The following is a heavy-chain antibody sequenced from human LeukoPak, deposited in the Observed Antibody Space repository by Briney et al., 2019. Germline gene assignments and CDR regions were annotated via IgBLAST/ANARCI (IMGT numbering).Heavy chain of an antibody. D-gene: IGHD5-18*01. V-gene: IGHV1-69*13. CDR1: GGTFSSYA. Sequence: ASVKVSCKASGGTFSSYAISWVRQAPGQGLEWMGGIIPIFGTANYAQKFQGRVTITADESTSTAYMELSSLRSEDTAVYYCARGGAVDTVWVPSYWGRETRVTSPQ. CDR3: ARGGAVDTVWVPSY. J-gene: IGHJ4*02. CDR2: IIPIFGTA.